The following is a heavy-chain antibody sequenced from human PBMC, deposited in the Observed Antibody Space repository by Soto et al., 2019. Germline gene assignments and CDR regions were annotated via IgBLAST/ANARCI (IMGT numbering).Heavy chain of an antibody. Sequence: SETLSLTCTVSGGSISSYYWSWIRQPPGKGLEWIGYIYYSGSTNYNPSLKSRVTISVDTSKNQFSLKLSSVTAADTAVYYCARTALYYDILTGYYNEPNYFDYWGQGTLVTVSS. CDR1: GGSISSYY. J-gene: IGHJ4*02. D-gene: IGHD3-9*01. CDR3: ARTALYYDILTGYYNEPNYFDY. CDR2: IYYSGST. V-gene: IGHV4-59*08.